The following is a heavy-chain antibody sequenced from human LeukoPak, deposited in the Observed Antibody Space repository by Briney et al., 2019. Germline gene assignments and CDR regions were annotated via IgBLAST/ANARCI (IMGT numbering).Heavy chain of an antibody. CDR3: ARHGCSSTSCLDY. V-gene: IGHV4-38-2*01. J-gene: IGHJ4*02. Sequence: PSETLSLTCAVSGYSISSGYYWGWIRQPPGKGLEWIGNMYYRGNTYYNPSLKSRVTISADTSKNQFSLKLSSVTAADTAVYYCARHGCSSTSCLDYWGQGTLVTVSS. D-gene: IGHD2-2*01. CDR1: GYSISSGYY. CDR2: MYYRGNT.